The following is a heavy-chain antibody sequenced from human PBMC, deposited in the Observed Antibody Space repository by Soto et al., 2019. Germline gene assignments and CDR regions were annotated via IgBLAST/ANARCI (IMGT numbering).Heavy chain of an antibody. D-gene: IGHD2-15*01. Sequence: DVQLVEAGGGLVQPGGSLRLSCAASGFTVSSVHLVWVSQAPGKGLEWVSVTYSGGTTYYADSVKGRFTIARDNSKNTMYIQMTSLGADDTAVYYCARDGGYCSGGSCYCGVPWFDPWGQRTLVTVSS. V-gene: IGHV3-66*01. CDR3: ARDGGYCSGGSCYCGVPWFDP. J-gene: IGHJ5*02. CDR2: TYSGGTT. CDR1: GFTVSSVH.